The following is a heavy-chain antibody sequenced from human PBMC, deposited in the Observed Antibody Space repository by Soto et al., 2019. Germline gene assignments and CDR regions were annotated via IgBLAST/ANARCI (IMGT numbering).Heavy chain of an antibody. CDR1: GFTFSSYG. V-gene: IGHV3-33*01. CDR2: IWYDGSNK. D-gene: IGHD1-26*01. Sequence: GGSLRLSCAASGFTFSSYGMHWVRQAPGKGLEWVAVIWYDGSNKYYADSVKGRFTISRDNSKNTLYLQMNSLRAEDTAVYYCAREWWELLASYHYYYYYGMDVWGQGTTVTVSS. CDR3: AREWWELLASYHYYYYYGMDV. J-gene: IGHJ6*02.